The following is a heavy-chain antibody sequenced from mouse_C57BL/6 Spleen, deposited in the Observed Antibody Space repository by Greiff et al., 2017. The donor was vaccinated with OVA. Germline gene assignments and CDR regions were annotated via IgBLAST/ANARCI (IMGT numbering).Heavy chain of an antibody. CDR3: ARRKSGDGYYVYYAMDY. CDR2: IWGVGST. D-gene: IGHD2-3*01. V-gene: IGHV2-6*01. J-gene: IGHJ4*01. CDR1: GFSLTSYG. Sequence: VKLVESGPGLVAPSQSLSITCTVSGFSLTSYGVDWVRQSPGKGLEWLGVIWGVGSTNYNSALKSRLSISKDNSKSQVFLKMNSLQTDDTAMYYCARRKSGDGYYVYYAMDYWGQGTSVTVSS.